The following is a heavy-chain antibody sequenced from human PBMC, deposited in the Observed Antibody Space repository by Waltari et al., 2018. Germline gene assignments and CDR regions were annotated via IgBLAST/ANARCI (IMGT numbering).Heavy chain of an antibody. V-gene: IGHV3-23*04. CDR3: AKGTGGSRKNNWFDP. CDR1: GFTFSSYS. J-gene: IGHJ5*02. D-gene: IGHD7-27*01. CDR2: SSGSGGST. Sequence: EVQLVESGGGLVKPGGSLRLSCAASGFTFSSYSMNWVRQAPGKGLEWVSGSSGSGGSTYYADSGKGRVTISRDNSKNTLYLQMNSLRAEDTAVYYCAKGTGGSRKNNWFDPWGQGTLVTVSS.